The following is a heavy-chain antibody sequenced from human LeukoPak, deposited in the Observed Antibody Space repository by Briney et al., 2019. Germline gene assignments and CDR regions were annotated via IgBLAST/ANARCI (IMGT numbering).Heavy chain of an antibody. CDR1: GFTFSSYW. D-gene: IGHD3-22*01. J-gene: IGHJ4*02. V-gene: IGHV3-74*01. Sequence: PGGSLRLSCAASGFTFSSYWMHWVRQAPGKGLVWVSRINSDGSSISYADSVKGRFTISRDNSKNTLYLQMNTLRAEDTAVYFCARDLRVHYYDSSGNYFDYWGQGTLVTVSS. CDR3: ARDLRVHYYDSSGNYFDY. CDR2: INSDGSSI.